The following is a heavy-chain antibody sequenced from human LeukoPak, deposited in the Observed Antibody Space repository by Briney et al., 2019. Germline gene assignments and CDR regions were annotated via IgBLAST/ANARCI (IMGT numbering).Heavy chain of an antibody. J-gene: IGHJ5*02. V-gene: IGHV4-59*08. CDR2: IYYSGST. D-gene: IGHD6-13*01. Sequence: SETLSLTCTVSGGSISSYYWSWIRQPPGKGLEWIGYIYYSGSTNYNPSLKSRVTISVDTSKNQFSLKLSSVTAADTAVYYCARGFGAAQGVFDPWGQGTLVTVSS. CDR1: GGSISSYY. CDR3: ARGFGAAQGVFDP.